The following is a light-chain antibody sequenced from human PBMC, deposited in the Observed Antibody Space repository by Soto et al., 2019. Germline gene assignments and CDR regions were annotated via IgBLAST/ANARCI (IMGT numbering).Light chain of an antibody. CDR3: QSYDSSDKLI. Sequence: QSALTQPPSVSGAPGQRVTISCTGSRSNIGAGYAVHWYQQLPGSAPKLLIYDNNKRPSGVPDRFSASKSTTSASLAITAPQAEDEAVYHCQSYDSSDKLIFGRGTQLIVL. J-gene: IGLJ7*01. V-gene: IGLV1-40*01. CDR1: RSNIGAGYA. CDR2: DNN.